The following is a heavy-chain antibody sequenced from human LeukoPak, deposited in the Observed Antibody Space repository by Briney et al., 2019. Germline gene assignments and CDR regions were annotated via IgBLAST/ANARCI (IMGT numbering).Heavy chain of an antibody. D-gene: IGHD2-2*01. CDR2: ASSSGANT. CDR3: AKDSLRTVPKASFDS. Sequence: GGSLRLSCAAPGFTFSSYWMSWVRQAPGKGLEWVSAASSSGANTYFADSVKDRFTISRDNSQNTLFLQMNSLRAEDRAVYYCAKDSLRTVPKASFDSWGQGTLVTVSS. V-gene: IGHV3-23*01. J-gene: IGHJ4*02. CDR1: GFTFSSYW.